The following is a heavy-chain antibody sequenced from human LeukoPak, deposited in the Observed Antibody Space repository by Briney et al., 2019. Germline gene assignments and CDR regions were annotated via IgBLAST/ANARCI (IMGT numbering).Heavy chain of an antibody. J-gene: IGHJ4*02. CDR2: IYHSGST. V-gene: IGHV4-38-2*02. D-gene: IGHD6-19*01. CDR1: GYSISSGYY. Sequence: SETLSLTCTVSGYSISSGYYWGWIRQPPGKGLEWIGSIYHSGSTYYNPSLKSRVTISVDTSKNQFSLKLSSVTAADTAVYYCARGIAVAGMYYFDYWGQGTLVTVSS. CDR3: ARGIAVAGMYYFDY.